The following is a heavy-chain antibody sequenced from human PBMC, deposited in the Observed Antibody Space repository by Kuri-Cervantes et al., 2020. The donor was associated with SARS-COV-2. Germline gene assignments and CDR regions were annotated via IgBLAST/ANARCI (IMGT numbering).Heavy chain of an antibody. D-gene: IGHD3-16*01. CDR1: GFTFSSYE. Sequence: GGSLRLSCAASGFTFSSYEMHWVRQAPGKGLEWVSYISSSSSYIYYADSVKGRFTISRDNAKNSLYLQMNSLRAEDTAVYYCARDGVTVGKYWGQGTLVTVSS. CDR2: ISSSSSYI. J-gene: IGHJ4*02. CDR3: ARDGVTVGKY. V-gene: IGHV3-21*05.